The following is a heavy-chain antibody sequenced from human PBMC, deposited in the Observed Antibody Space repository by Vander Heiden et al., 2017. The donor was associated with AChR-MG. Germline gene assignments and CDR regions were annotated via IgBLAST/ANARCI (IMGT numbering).Heavy chain of an antibody. CDR3: ATLAATNWNFGGNWFDP. CDR2: ISGSGGST. CDR1: GFTFSSYA. Sequence: EVQLLESGGGLVQPGGSLRLSCAASGFTFSSYAMSWVRQAPGKGLEWVSAISGSGGSTYYADSVKGRFTISRDNSKNTLYLQMNSLRAEDTAVYYCATLAATNWNFGGNWFDPWGQGTLVTVSS. V-gene: IGHV3-23*01. J-gene: IGHJ5*02. D-gene: IGHD1-7*01.